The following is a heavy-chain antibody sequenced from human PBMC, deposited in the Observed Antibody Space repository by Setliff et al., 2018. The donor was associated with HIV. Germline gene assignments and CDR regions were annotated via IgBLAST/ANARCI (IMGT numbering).Heavy chain of an antibody. CDR2: IRSRAFGETT. V-gene: IGHV3-49*04. Sequence: GGSLRLSCTASGFTFGDYAMSWVRQAPGKGLEWVGVIRSRAFGETTEYAASVIGRFAISRDNSKGIAYLHMNSLQTEDTAVYYCTRDMMGGGMNLVRGRLEDFYYYYMDVWGKGGFDIWGQGTMVTVSS. CDR1: GFTFGDYA. J-gene: IGHJ3*02. CDR3: TRDMMGGGMNLVRGRLEDFYYYYMDVWGKGGFDI. D-gene: IGHD3-10*01.